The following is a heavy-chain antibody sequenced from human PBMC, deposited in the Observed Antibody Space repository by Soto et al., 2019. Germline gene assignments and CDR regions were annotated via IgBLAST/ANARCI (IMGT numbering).Heavy chain of an antibody. CDR3: ARGVGRFRSVDY. Sequence: QVQLQESGPGLVKPSQTLSLTCTVSGGSISSGGYYWSGIRQHPGKGLEWIGYINSSGSTYYNPSLNSRVTISVDTSKNQFSLKLRSVTAADTAVYYCARGVGRFRSVDYWGQGTLVTVSS. CDR2: INSSGST. D-gene: IGHD3-3*01. V-gene: IGHV4-31*03. CDR1: GGSISSGGYY. J-gene: IGHJ4*02.